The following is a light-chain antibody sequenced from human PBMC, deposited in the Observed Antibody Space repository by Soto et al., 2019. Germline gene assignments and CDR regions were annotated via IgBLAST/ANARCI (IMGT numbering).Light chain of an antibody. Sequence: QSVLTQPPSVSAAPGQKVTISCSGSRSNIGENYASWYQQFPGAAPQLVIYDNVKRSPGIPDRFSGSKSGTSATLGITGLQTGDEADYYCGTWDNSLSAGLFGAGTKLTVL. J-gene: IGLJ2*01. CDR3: GTWDNSLSAGL. CDR1: RSNIGENY. V-gene: IGLV1-51*01. CDR2: DNV.